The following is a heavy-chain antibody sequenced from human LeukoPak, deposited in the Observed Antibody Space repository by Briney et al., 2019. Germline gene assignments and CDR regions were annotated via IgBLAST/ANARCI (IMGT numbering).Heavy chain of an antibody. CDR2: INQSGST. J-gene: IGHJ5*02. CDR3: SKNYYLST. CDR1: VGSFTGYY. D-gene: IGHD3-22*01. Sequence: ETLSLTCAVYVGSFTGYYWCWIREPPRGGVGLIWEINQSGSTNYNPPLKSGVTLPVDTSKNKFSLMLSSVTYADTAVYYCSKNYYLSTWGQGTLVTVSS. V-gene: IGHV4-34*01.